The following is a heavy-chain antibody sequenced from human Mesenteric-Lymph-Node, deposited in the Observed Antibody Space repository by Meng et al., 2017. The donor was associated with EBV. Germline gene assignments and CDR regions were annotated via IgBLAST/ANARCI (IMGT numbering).Heavy chain of an antibody. CDR1: GESLSDHY. CDR3: ARLVVDPIDNWFDP. D-gene: IGHD2-15*01. CDR2: MNHDGRA. J-gene: IGHJ5*02. Sequence: QGGGAVLLSASETSSLRCIVYGESLSDHYWSWIRQPPGKGPQWIGEMNHDGRANYNPYLKSRVTMSVDTSKNQLSLKLSSVTAADTAIYYCARLVVDPIDNWFDPWGQGTLVTVSS. V-gene: IGHV4-34*01.